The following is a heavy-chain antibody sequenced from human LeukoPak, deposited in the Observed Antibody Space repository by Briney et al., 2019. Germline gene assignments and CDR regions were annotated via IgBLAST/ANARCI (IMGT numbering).Heavy chain of an antibody. CDR1: GFTFSSYG. CDR2: IRYDGSNK. D-gene: IGHD6-19*01. Sequence: PGGSLRLSCAASGFTFSSYGMHWVRQPPGRGLEWGAFIRYDGSNKYYADSVRGRFTISRDNSKNTLYLQMNSLRAEDTAVYYCAKDTRSRGSSGWYYGYFDYWGQGTLVTVSS. CDR3: AKDTRSRGSSGWYYGYFDY. J-gene: IGHJ4*02. V-gene: IGHV3-30*02.